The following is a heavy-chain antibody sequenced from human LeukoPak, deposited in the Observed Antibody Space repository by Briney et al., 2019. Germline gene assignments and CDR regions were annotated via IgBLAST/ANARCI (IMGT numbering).Heavy chain of an antibody. CDR2: ISAYNGNT. CDR3: ARGVIWSGYYRDYFDY. D-gene: IGHD3-3*01. J-gene: IGHJ4*02. V-gene: IGHV1-18*01. CDR1: TYTLTSYG. Sequence: GASVKVSCKASTYTLTSYGINWVRQAPGQGLEWMGWISAYNGNTNYAQKLQGRVTMTTDTSTNTAYMQLRSLRSDDTAVYYCARGVIWSGYYRDYFDYWGQGTLVTVSS.